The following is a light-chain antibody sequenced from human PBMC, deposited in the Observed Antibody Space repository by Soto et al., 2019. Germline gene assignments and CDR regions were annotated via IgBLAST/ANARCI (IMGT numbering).Light chain of an antibody. CDR1: QNINNY. Sequence: DIQMTQSPSSLSASVGDRVTITCRASQNINNYLNWYQQKPGKAPKLLIYGASNLQGGVPSRFSGGGSGTDFTLTISSLQPEDFTTYYCQQSYGTPSITFGQGTRLEIK. V-gene: IGKV1-39*01. J-gene: IGKJ5*01. CDR3: QQSYGTPSIT. CDR2: GAS.